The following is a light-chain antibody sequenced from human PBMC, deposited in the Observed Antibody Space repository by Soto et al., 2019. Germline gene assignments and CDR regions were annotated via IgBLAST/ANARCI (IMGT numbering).Light chain of an antibody. V-gene: IGKV3-20*01. J-gene: IGKJ2*01. CDR1: QSVSSSY. Sequence: EFVLTQSPGTLSLSPGEGATLSCRASQSVSSSYLAWYQQKPGQAPRLLIYGASNRATGIPDRFSGSGSGTDFTLTISRLEPEDFAVYYCQQYGTSPYTFGQGTKLEIK. CDR2: GAS. CDR3: QQYGTSPYT.